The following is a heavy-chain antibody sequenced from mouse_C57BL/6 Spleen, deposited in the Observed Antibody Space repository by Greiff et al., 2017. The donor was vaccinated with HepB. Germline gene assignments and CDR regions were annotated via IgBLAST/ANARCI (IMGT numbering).Heavy chain of an antibody. CDR1: GFTFSDYY. V-gene: IGHV5-16*01. CDR2: INYDGSST. Sequence: EVMLVESEGGLVQPGSSMKLSCTASGFTFSDYYMAWVRQVPEKGLEWVANINYDGSSTYYLDSLKSRFIISRDNAKNNLYLQMSRLKSEDTATYYCAIDPRGGPGYRGAMDYWGQGTSVTVSS. D-gene: IGHD3-2*02. J-gene: IGHJ4*01. CDR3: AIDPRGGPGYRGAMDY.